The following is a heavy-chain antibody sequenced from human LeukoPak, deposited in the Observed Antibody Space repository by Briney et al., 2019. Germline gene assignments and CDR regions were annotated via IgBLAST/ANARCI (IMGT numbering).Heavy chain of an antibody. V-gene: IGHV3-64D*06. CDR3: VKDIGLGGSTVTFAY. D-gene: IGHD4-17*01. J-gene: IGHJ4*02. CDR1: GFTFSTYA. CDR2: ISSNGRTT. Sequence: GGSLRLSCSASGFTFSTYAMHWVRQATGKGLQYFSSISSNGRTTYYAASVKGRFTISRDNSKNTLYLQMSSLRAEDTAVYYCVKDIGLGGSTVTFAYWGQGTLVTVSS.